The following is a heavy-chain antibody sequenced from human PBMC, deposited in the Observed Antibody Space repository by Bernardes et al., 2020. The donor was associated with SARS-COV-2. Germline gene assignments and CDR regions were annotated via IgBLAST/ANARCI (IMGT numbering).Heavy chain of an antibody. Sequence: SESLSLTCTVSGGSISSDYWSWIRQPPGKGLEWIGYIYYSGSTNYNPSIKSRVTISVDTSKNQFSLKLSSVTAADTAVYYCARAPVVIQWPLYYYYGMDVWGQGTTVTVSS. J-gene: IGHJ6*02. CDR2: IYYSGST. CDR3: ARAPVVIQWPLYYYYGMDV. D-gene: IGHD2-15*01. V-gene: IGHV4-59*01. CDR1: GGSISSDY.